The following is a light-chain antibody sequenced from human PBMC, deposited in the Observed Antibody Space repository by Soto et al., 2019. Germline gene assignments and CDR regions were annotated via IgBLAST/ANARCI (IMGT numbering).Light chain of an antibody. CDR3: MQGSHWPRT. Sequence: EVVMTQSPLSLPVTLGQPASISCRSSQSLVNSDGNTYLNWFHQRPGQSPRRLIYKVSNRDSGVPDRLSGSGSGTHFPLRISRVEAEDVGVYSCMQGSHWPRTFGQGTRVEIK. V-gene: IGKV2-30*01. CDR1: QSLVNSDGNTY. J-gene: IGKJ1*01. CDR2: KVS.